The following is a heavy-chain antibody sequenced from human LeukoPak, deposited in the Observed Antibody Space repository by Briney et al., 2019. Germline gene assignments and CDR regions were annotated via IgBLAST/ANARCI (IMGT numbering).Heavy chain of an antibody. Sequence: ASVKVSCEVSGYSLSELSMHWVRQAPGEGLEWMGGFAPEHGQTVYAQKFQGRVTMTADTSTDTAYMDLSSLTSEDTAMYYCTTGPGAISDDDYWGQGTLVTVSS. J-gene: IGHJ4*02. CDR1: GYSLSELS. D-gene: IGHD4/OR15-4a*01. CDR3: TTGPGAISDDDY. CDR2: FAPEHGQT. V-gene: IGHV1-24*01.